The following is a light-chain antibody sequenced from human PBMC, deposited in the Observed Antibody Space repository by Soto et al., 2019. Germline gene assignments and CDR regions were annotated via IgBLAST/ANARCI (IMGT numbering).Light chain of an antibody. CDR3: QVWDSSSDHVV. J-gene: IGLJ2*01. V-gene: IGLV3-21*02. Sequence: SYELTQPPSVSVAPGQTARITCGGNNIGGKSVHWYHQKPGQAPVLVVHDDNDRPSGIPERFSGSNSGNTATLTINRVEAGDEADYYCQVWDSSSDHVVLGGGTKVTVL. CDR1: NIGGKS. CDR2: DDN.